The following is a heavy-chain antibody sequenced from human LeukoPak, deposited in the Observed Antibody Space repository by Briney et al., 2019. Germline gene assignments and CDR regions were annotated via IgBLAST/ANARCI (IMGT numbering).Heavy chain of an antibody. CDR3: ARDNSVEDTAWWFDP. D-gene: IGHD4-23*01. J-gene: IGHJ5*02. Sequence: ASVKVSCKASGCTFTSNGISWVRQAPGQGLEWMGIINPSGGSTSYAQKFQGRVTMTRDMSTSTDYMELSSLRSEDTAVYYCARDNSVEDTAWWFDPWGQGTLVTVSS. CDR1: GCTFTSNG. CDR2: INPSGGST. V-gene: IGHV1-46*01.